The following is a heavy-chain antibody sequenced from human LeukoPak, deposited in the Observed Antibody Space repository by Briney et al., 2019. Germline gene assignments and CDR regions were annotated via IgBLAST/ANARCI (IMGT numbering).Heavy chain of an antibody. V-gene: IGHV3-48*02. CDR1: GFTFRSYS. D-gene: IGHD1-26*01. CDR2: ISITGSTI. Sequence: GGSLRLSCAASGFTFRSYSMNWVRQAPGKGLEWISYISITGSTIYYADSVKGRFTISRDNAKNSLYLQMNSLRDEDTAVYYCAKDSGSYRKYYFDYWGQGTLVTVSS. CDR3: AKDSGSYRKYYFDY. J-gene: IGHJ4*02.